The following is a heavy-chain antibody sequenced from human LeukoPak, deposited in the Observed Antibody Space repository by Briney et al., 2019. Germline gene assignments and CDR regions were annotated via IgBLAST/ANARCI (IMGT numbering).Heavy chain of an antibody. CDR1: GFTFSTFA. J-gene: IGHJ4*02. CDR3: AAYRQVLLPFES. CDR2: IFPSGGEI. Sequence: GGSLRLSCAASGFTFSTFAMIWVRQPPGKGLEWVSSIFPSGGEIHYADSVRGRFTISRDNSKSTLSLQMNSLRAEDTAIYYCAAYRQVLLPFESWGQGTLVTVSS. V-gene: IGHV3-23*01. D-gene: IGHD2-8*02.